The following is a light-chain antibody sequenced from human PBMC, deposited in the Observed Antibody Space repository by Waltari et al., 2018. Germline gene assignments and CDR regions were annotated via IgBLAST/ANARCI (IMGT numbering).Light chain of an antibody. J-gene: IGKJ5*01. CDR2: LGS. CDR3: MQALQTPT. CDR1: KSLLTSNGYNY. V-gene: IGKV2-28*01. Sequence: DIVMTQSPLSLPVTPGEPASISCRSRKSLLTSNGYNYLDWYLQKPGQSPQLLIYLGSNRASGVPDRFSGSGSGTDLTLKISRVEAEDVGVYYCMQALQTPTFGQGTRLEIK.